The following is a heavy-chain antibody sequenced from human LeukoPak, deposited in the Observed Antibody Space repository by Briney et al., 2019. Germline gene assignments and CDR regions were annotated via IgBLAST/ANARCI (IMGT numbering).Heavy chain of an antibody. CDR3: ARASSYVSGRLVN. V-gene: IGHV1-2*02. CDR2: INPNSGGT. D-gene: IGHD2-2*01. Sequence: ASVKVSCKASGYTFTGYYMHWVRQAPGQGLEWMGWINPNSGGTNYAQKFQGRVTMTRDTSISTAYMELSRLRSDDTAVYYCARASSYVSGRLVNWGQGTLVTVSS. J-gene: IGHJ4*02. CDR1: GYTFTGYY.